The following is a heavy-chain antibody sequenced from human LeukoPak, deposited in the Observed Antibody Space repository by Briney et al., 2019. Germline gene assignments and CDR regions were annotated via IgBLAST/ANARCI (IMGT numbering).Heavy chain of an antibody. J-gene: IGHJ4*02. CDR3: ARERESGSYDSSGPFSFDY. CDR2: INAGNGYT. CDR1: GYTFTRYA. V-gene: IGHV1-3*01. D-gene: IGHD3-22*01. Sequence: ASVKVSCKASGYTFTRYAIHWVRQAPGQRLGWMGWINAGNGYTKYSQKFQGRVTIARDTSATTTYMELSSLRSDDTAVYNCARERESGSYDSSGPFSFDYWGQGTLVTVSS.